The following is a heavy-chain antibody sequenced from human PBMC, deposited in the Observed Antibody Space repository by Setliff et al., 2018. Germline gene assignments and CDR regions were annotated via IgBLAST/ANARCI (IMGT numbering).Heavy chain of an antibody. Sequence: PSETLSLTCTVSGGSISSRSYYWGWIRQPPGKGLEWIGSIYHSGSSYYNPSLRSRLTMSLDTSRSQFSLNLTSVTAADTAIYFCARAVDSTGYFPFWYFDLWGRGTLVTVPQ. CDR3: ARAVDSTGYFPFWYFDL. CDR2: IYHSGSS. V-gene: IGHV4-39*07. CDR1: GGSISSRSYY. D-gene: IGHD3-22*01. J-gene: IGHJ2*01.